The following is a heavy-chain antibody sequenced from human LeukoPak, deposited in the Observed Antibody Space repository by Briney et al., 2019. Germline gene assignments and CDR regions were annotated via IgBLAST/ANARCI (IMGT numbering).Heavy chain of an antibody. CDR1: GYTFTSYD. CDR3: AILLGYSYGVDAFDI. CDR2: MNPNSGNT. V-gene: IGHV1-8*01. Sequence: ASVKVSCKASGYTFTSYDINWVRQATGQGLEWMGWMNPNSGNTGYARKFQGRVTMTRNTSISTAYMELSSLRSEDTAVYYCAILLGYSYGVDAFDIWGQGTMVTVSS. J-gene: IGHJ3*02. D-gene: IGHD5-18*01.